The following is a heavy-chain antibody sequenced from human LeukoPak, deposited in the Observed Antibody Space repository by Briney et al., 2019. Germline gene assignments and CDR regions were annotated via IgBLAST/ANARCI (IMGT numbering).Heavy chain of an antibody. V-gene: IGHV3-23*01. Sequence: LGSGISCSGCSTYYADSVKGRFTISRDNNKNTLYMQMNSLRAEDTAVYYCAKCDYVMVPDYWGQGTLVTVSS. CDR3: AKCDYVMVPDY. J-gene: IGHJ4*02. D-gene: IGHD4-17*01. CDR2: ISCSGCST.